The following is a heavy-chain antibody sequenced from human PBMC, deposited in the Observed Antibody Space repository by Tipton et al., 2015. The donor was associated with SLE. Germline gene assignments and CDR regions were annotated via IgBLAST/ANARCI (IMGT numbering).Heavy chain of an antibody. Sequence: RSLRLSCVASGFTFDDYAMHWVRQAPGKGLEWVSGVSWNGGSIGYADSVKGRFTISRDNAKNSLYLQMNSLTGEDTALYYCAKAVWAPLTDASDIWGQGTMVTVSS. CDR2: VSWNGGSI. D-gene: IGHD7-27*01. CDR3: AKAVWAPLTDASDI. CDR1: GFTFDDYA. J-gene: IGHJ3*02. V-gene: IGHV3-9*01.